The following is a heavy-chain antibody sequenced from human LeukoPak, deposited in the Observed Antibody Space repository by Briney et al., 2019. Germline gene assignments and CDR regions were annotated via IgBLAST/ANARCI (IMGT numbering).Heavy chain of an antibody. Sequence: SVKVSCKASGATFSSYAISWVRQAPGQGLEWMGGIIPIFGTANYAQKFQGRVTITTDESTSTAYMELSSLRSEDTAVYYCARAIAAAGTSVFWFDPWGQGTLVTVSS. CDR2: IIPIFGTA. V-gene: IGHV1-69*05. J-gene: IGHJ5*02. CDR3: ARAIAAAGTSVFWFDP. CDR1: GATFSSYA. D-gene: IGHD6-13*01.